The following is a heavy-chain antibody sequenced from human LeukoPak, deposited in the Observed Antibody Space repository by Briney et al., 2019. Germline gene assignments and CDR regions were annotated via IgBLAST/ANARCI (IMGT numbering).Heavy chain of an antibody. CDR2: ITGSGRTI. D-gene: IGHD2-21*01. Sequence: PGGSLRLSCTASGFSFSTYEMNWVTQAPGKGLEWLSYITGSGRTIYYADSVRGRFTISRDNSKNTLYLQLHSLRPDDTAVYFCARAAYCGGGACYSYGMDVWGQGTTVTVSS. CDR3: ARAAYCGGGACYSYGMDV. CDR1: GFSFSTYE. V-gene: IGHV3-48*03. J-gene: IGHJ6*02.